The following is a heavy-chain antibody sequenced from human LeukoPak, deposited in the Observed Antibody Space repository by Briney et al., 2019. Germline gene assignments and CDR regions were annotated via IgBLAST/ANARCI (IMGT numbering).Heavy chain of an antibody. CDR2: IWYDGSNK. V-gene: IGHV3-33*06. D-gene: IGHD3-3*01. J-gene: IGHJ4*02. Sequence: GGSLRLSCAASGFTFSSYGMHWVRQAPGKGLEWVAVIWYDGSNKCYADSVKGRFTISRDNSKNTLYLQMNSLRAEDTAVYYCAKDMIPFTIFGETDYWGQGTLVTVSS. CDR3: AKDMIPFTIFGETDY. CDR1: GFTFSSYG.